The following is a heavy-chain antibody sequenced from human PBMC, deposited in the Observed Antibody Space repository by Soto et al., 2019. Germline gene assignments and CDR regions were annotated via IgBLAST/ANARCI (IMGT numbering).Heavy chain of an antibody. V-gene: IGHV4-59*01. CDR3: ARARYQLLHPYHYGMGV. J-gene: IGHJ6*02. Sequence: PSETLSLTCTVSGGSISSYYWSWIRQSPGKGLEWIGYIHYSGSTKSNPSLKSRVTISVDTSRNQVSLKLSSVTAADSAVYFCARARYQLLHPYHYGMGVWGQGTTVTVSS. D-gene: IGHD2-2*01. CDR2: IHYSGST. CDR1: GGSISSYY.